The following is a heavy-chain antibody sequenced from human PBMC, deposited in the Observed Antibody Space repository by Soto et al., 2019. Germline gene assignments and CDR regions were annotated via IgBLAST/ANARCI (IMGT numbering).Heavy chain of an antibody. Sequence: QVQLVQSAAEVKKPGSSVKVSCKASGGTFSSYAISWVRQAPGQGLEWMGGIIPIFGTANYAQKFQGRVTITADKSTSTAYMELSSLRSEDTAVYYCARRRGGSSGWSPGFDYWGQGTLVTVSS. J-gene: IGHJ4*02. V-gene: IGHV1-69*06. D-gene: IGHD6-19*01. CDR2: IIPIFGTA. CDR3: ARRRGGSSGWSPGFDY. CDR1: GGTFSSYA.